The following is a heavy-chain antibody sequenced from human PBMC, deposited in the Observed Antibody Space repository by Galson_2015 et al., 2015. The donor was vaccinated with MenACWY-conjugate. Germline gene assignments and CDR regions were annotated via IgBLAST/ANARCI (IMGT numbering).Heavy chain of an antibody. CDR1: GDSVSSNSAA. Sequence: CAISGDSVSSNSAAWTWIRQSPSRGLEWLGRPYYRSRGHNDYAVSVKSRITINPDTSRNQLSLQLSSVTPEDTAVYYCARGVTRTSGTINWYFDFWGRGTLVTVS. D-gene: IGHD6-13*01. CDR2: PYYRSRGHN. J-gene: IGHJ2*01. V-gene: IGHV6-1*01. CDR3: ARGVTRTSGTINWYFDF.